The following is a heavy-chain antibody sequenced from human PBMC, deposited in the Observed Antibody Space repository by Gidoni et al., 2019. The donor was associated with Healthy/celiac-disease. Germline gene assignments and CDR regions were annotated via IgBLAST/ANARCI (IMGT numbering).Heavy chain of an antibody. CDR3: AEGTLSMDPERVHAFDI. V-gene: IGHV4-31*03. J-gene: IGHJ3*02. D-gene: IGHD3-10*01. CDR1: GGSISSGGYY. Sequence: QVQLQESGPGLVQPSQTLSLTCTVSGGSISSGGYYWSWIRQHPGKGLEWIGYIYYSGSTYYNPSLKSRVTTSVDTSKTQFSLQLSSVTAADTAVYYCAEGTLSMDPERVHAFDIWGQGTMVTVSS. CDR2: IYYSGST.